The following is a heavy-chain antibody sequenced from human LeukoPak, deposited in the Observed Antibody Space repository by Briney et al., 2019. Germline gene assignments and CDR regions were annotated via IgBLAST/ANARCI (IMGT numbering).Heavy chain of an antibody. J-gene: IGHJ4*02. CDR3: AKGNYYDSSAYSYFDY. CDR2: ISSSSSYI. CDR1: GFTFSGYS. V-gene: IGHV3-21*01. D-gene: IGHD3-22*01. Sequence: GGSLRLSCAASGFTFSGYSMNWVRQAPGKGLEWVSSISSSSSYIYYAYSVKGRFTISRDKAKNTLYLQINSLRGEDTAVYYCAKGNYYDSSAYSYFDYWGQGTLVTVSS.